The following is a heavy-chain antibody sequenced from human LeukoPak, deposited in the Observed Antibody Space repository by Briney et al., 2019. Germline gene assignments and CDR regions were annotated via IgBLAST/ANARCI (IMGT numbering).Heavy chain of an antibody. CDR1: GYIFTSYY. CDR3: ARVVGYCSSTSCYEYYYYMDV. J-gene: IGHJ6*03. Sequence: GASVKVSCKASGYIFTSYYMHWVRQAPGQGLEWMGWISAYNGNTNYAQKLQGRVTMTTDTSTSTAYMELRSLRSDDTAVYYCARVVGYCSSTSCYEYYYYMDVWGKGTTVTVSS. V-gene: IGHV1-18*04. CDR2: ISAYNGNT. D-gene: IGHD2-2*01.